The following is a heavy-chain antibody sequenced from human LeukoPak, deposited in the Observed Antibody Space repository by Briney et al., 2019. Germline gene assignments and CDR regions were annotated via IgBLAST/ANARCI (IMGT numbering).Heavy chain of an antibody. D-gene: IGHD5-18*01. V-gene: IGHV3-23*01. CDR2: IGGSGGST. Sequence: GGSLRLSCAASGFTFSTYAMSWVRQAPGKGLEWVSAIGGSGGSTYHADSVKGRFTISRDNSENRLYLQMNSLRAEDTAVYYCAKGSAAAGYSYGNDYWGQGTLVTVSS. CDR1: GFTFSTYA. J-gene: IGHJ4*02. CDR3: AKGSAAAGYSYGNDY.